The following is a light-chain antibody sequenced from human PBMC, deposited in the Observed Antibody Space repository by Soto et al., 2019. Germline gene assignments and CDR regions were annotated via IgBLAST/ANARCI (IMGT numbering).Light chain of an antibody. V-gene: IGKV3-11*01. CDR2: DAS. J-gene: IGKJ4*01. CDR1: QSVNNY. CDR3: QQRSNWPLT. Sequence: EIVLTQSPATLSLSPGARATLSCRASQSVNNYLAWYQQKPGQAPRLLIYDASNRATGIPVRFGGSGSGTDFTLTIGSLEYEDSAVYYCQQRSNWPLTFVGGTKLEI.